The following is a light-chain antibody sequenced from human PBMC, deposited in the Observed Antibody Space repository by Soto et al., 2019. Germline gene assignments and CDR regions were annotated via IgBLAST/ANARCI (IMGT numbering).Light chain of an antibody. CDR1: SSDVGAYDY. V-gene: IGLV2-8*01. J-gene: IGLJ2*01. Sequence: QSVLTQPPSASGSPGQSVTISCTGTSSDVGAYDYVSWYQQHPGKAPKLMIYEVSQRPSGVPDRFSGSKSGNTASLTISGLQAEDEGDYYCSSFAGINNLVFGGGTKLTVL. CDR3: SSFAGINNLV. CDR2: EVS.